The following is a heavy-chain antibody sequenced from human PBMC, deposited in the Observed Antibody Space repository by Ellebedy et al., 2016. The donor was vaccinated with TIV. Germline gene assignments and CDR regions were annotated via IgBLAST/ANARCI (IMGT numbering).Heavy chain of an antibody. CDR3: ARGRGTRWGFDY. J-gene: IGHJ4*02. D-gene: IGHD1-26*01. CDR2: MNPNSGNT. V-gene: IGHV1-8*02. CDR1: GGTFSSYA. Sequence: AASVKVSCKASGGTFSSYAINWVRQATGQGLEWMGWMNPNSGNTGYAQKFQGRVTMTRNTSISTAYMELSSLRSEDTAVYYCARGRGTRWGFDYWGQGTLVTVSS.